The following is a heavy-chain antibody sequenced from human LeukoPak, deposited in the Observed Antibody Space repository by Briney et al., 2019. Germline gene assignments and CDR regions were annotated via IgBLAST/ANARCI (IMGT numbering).Heavy chain of an antibody. Sequence: PGGSLRLSCAASGIKFSSYILTWVRQAPGRGPEWVSAISSGGGTTYYADSVEGRFTISRDNSKNTMYLQMNSLRAEDTAVYYCTIVAITKSLYHWGQGTLVTVSS. CDR3: TIVAITKSLYH. CDR2: ISSGGGTT. D-gene: IGHD2-21*01. CDR1: GIKFSSYI. J-gene: IGHJ1*01. V-gene: IGHV3-23*01.